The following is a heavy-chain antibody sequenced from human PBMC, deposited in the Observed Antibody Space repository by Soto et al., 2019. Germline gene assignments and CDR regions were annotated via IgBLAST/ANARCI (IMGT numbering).Heavy chain of an antibody. Sequence: GESRKISCKGSGYSFTSYWISWVRQMPGKGLEWMGRIDPSDSYTNYSPSFQGHVTISADKSISTAYLQWSSLKASDTAMYYCARRDSIAVAYAMDVWGQGTTVTVSS. D-gene: IGHD6-19*01. CDR1: GYSFTSYW. J-gene: IGHJ6*02. V-gene: IGHV5-10-1*01. CDR3: ARRDSIAVAYAMDV. CDR2: IDPSDSYT.